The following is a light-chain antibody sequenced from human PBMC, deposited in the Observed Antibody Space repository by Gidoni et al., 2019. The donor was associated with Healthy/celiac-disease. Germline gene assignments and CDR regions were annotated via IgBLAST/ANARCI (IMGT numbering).Light chain of an antibody. CDR1: QSISSY. CDR2: AAS. J-gene: IGKJ1*01. CDR3: QQSYSTLGGT. V-gene: IGKV1-39*01. Sequence: DIQMTQSPSSLSASVGDRVTIPCRASQSISSYLNWYQQKPGKAPKLLIYAASSLQSGVPSRFSGSGSGTDFTLTISSLQPEDFATYYCQQSYSTLGGTFGQGTKVEIK.